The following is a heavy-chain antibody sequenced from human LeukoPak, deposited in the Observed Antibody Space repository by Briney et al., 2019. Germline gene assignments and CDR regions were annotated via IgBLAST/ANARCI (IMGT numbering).Heavy chain of an antibody. J-gene: IGHJ3*02. Sequence: GGSLRLSCAASGLTLSIYGMHWVRQAPGKGLEWVGRMRSEARGGTPDYAALVKGRFIISIDDSRSTLYLQMHSLGTEDTALYYCTTEGFTYGHHALGIWGQGTVVTVSS. D-gene: IGHD5-18*01. V-gene: IGHV3-15*01. CDR2: MRSEARGGTP. CDR1: GLTLSIYG. CDR3: TTEGFTYGHHALGI.